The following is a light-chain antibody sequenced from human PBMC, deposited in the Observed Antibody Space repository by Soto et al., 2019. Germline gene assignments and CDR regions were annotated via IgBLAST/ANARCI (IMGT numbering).Light chain of an antibody. V-gene: IGKV1-39*01. Sequence: DIQMTQSPSSLSASVGDRVTITCRASQSISSYLNWYQQKPGKAPKLLIYAASSLQSGVPSRFSGSGSGTDFTLTISSLPPEDFATDYCQQSYSTPLTFGGGTKVEIK. CDR2: AAS. CDR1: QSISSY. J-gene: IGKJ4*01. CDR3: QQSYSTPLT.